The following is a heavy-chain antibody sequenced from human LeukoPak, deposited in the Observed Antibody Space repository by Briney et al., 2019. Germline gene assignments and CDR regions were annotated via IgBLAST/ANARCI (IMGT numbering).Heavy chain of an antibody. Sequence: SGESLKISCKGSGYRFTSYWIGCVRQMPGKGLEWMRIIYPGDSDTKYSPSVQGQVTISADKSRNTAYLQWSSLKASDTAMYYCARRGVGDGYRDAFDIWGQGTMVTVSS. D-gene: IGHD5-24*01. CDR3: ARRGVGDGYRDAFDI. V-gene: IGHV5-51*01. J-gene: IGHJ3*02. CDR2: IYPGDSDT. CDR1: GYRFTSYW.